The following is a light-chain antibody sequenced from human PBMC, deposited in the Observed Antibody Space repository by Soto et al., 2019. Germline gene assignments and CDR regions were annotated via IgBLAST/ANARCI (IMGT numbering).Light chain of an antibody. CDR1: QDISNY. CDR2: DAS. J-gene: IGKJ4*01. CDR3: QQYDNLPPLT. Sequence: DIQMTQSPSSLSASVGDRVTITCGASQDISNYLNWYQQKPGKAPKLLIYDASNLETGVPSRFSGSGSGTDFTFTISSLQPEDIATYYCQQYDNLPPLTFGGGTMVDIK. V-gene: IGKV1-33*01.